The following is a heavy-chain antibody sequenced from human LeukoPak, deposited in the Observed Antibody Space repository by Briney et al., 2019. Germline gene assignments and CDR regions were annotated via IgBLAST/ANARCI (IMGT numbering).Heavy chain of an antibody. CDR3: ARGLMPAPYYFDY. D-gene: IGHD2-2*01. CDR2: INHSGST. J-gene: IGHJ4*02. CDR1: GGSFSGYY. V-gene: IGHV4-34*01. Sequence: SETLSLTCAVYGGSFSGYYWSWIRQPPGKGLEWIGEINHSGSTNYNPSLKSRVTISVDTSKNQFSLKLSSVTAADTAVYYCARGLMPAPYYFDYWGQGTLVTVSS.